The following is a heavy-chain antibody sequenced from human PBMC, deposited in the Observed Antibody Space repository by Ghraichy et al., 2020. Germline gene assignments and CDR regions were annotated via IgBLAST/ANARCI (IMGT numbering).Heavy chain of an antibody. V-gene: IGHV1-2*02. D-gene: IGHD3-3*01. Sequence: ASVKVSCKASGYSFIGYYIHWVRQAPGQGLEWMGWINPNSGDTDYAQKFQGRVTMTRDTSINSVYMELSRLRSDDTAVYYCARGDYDFWGGHWPSPELWFDLWGQGCLVTVSS. CDR1: GYSFIGYY. CDR2: INPNSGDT. CDR3: ARGDYDFWGGHWPSPELWFDL. J-gene: IGHJ5*02.